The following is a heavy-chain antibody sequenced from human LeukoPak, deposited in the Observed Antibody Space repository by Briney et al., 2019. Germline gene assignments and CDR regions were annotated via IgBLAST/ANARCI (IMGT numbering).Heavy chain of an antibody. D-gene: IGHD2-15*01. V-gene: IGHV4-4*07. CDR2: IYNGGST. Sequence: SETLSLTCIVSGGSISSYYWSWIRQPAGKGLEWIGRIYNGGSTNYNSSLKSRVTMSVDASKNQFSLKLSSVTAADTAVYYCARRGSGLAWFDPWGQGTLVTVSS. J-gene: IGHJ5*02. CDR1: GGSISSYY. CDR3: ARRGSGLAWFDP.